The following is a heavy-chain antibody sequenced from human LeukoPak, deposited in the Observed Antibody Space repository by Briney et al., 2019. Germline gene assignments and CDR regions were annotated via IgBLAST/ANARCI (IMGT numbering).Heavy chain of an antibody. D-gene: IGHD5-24*01. J-gene: IGHJ4*02. V-gene: IGHV4-34*01. CDR2: INHSGST. CDR3: ASGFRRWLQFPFDY. Sequence: SETLSLTCAVYGGSFSCYYWSWIRQPPGKGLEWIGEINHSGSTNYNPSLKSRVTISVDTSKNQFSLKLSSVTAADTAVYYCASGFRRWLQFPFDYWGQGTLVTVSS. CDR1: GGSFSCYY.